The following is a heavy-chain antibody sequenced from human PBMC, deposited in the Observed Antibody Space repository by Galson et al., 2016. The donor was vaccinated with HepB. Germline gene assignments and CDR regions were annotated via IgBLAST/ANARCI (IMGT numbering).Heavy chain of an antibody. J-gene: IGHJ6*02. CDR1: GGTFSSNG. Sequence: SVKVSCKAFGGTFSSNGISWVRQAPRQGLEWMGRIVPVLGIVTYAQKFQGRVTISADKLTSTAYMELSSLTSEDTAVYYCARDRSYDILTAYYGYFYGMDVWGQGTTVTVSS. V-gene: IGHV1-69*04. CDR2: IVPVLGIV. D-gene: IGHD3-9*01. CDR3: ARDRSYDILTAYYGYFYGMDV.